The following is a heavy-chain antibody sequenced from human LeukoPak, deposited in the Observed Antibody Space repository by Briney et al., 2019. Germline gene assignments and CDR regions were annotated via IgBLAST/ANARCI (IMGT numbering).Heavy chain of an antibody. CDR2: IQYDGTNK. V-gene: IGHV3-30*02. CDR1: GITFSTYD. Sequence: PGGTLRLSCAASGITFSTYDMHWVRQAPGKGLEWVAFIQYDGTNKYYGDSVKGRFTISRDNSKNTLYLQMNSLRAEDTAVYYCAKDRTGAFDIWGQGTMVTVSS. J-gene: IGHJ3*02. D-gene: IGHD1-14*01. CDR3: AKDRTGAFDI.